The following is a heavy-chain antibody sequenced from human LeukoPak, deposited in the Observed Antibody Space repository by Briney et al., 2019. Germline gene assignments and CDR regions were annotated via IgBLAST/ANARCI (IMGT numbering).Heavy chain of an antibody. CDR2: TYHGGPT. Sequence: KPSETLSLTCTLSGYSISSGYLWGWIRQPPGKGLEWIGSTYHGGPTYSNPSLKSRVIISEDTSNNHFSLKLSSVTAADTAVYYCARGSGDWTYYFDYWGQGTLVTVSS. D-gene: IGHD2-21*02. J-gene: IGHJ4*02. CDR3: ARGSGDWTYYFDY. CDR1: GYSISSGYL. V-gene: IGHV4-38-2*02.